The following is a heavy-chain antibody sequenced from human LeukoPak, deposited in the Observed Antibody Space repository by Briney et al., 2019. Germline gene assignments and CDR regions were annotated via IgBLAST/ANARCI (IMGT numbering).Heavy chain of an antibody. CDR1: GFSFSGFW. J-gene: IGHJ2*01. CDR3: ARSCISTTCPFDF. Sequence: GGSLRLSCAASGFSFSGFWMHWVRQAPGKGLLWVSHIDIDGRGTTYVDSVKGRFTISRDNAKNTLYLQMNSLRAEDTAVYCCARSCISTTCPFDFWGRGTLVTVSS. V-gene: IGHV3-74*01. D-gene: IGHD2-2*01. CDR2: IDIDGRGT.